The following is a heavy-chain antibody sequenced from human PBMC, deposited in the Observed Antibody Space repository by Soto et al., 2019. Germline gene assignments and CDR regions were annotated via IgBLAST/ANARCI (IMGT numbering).Heavy chain of an antibody. D-gene: IGHD4-17*01. Sequence: PGESLKISCKGSGDTFPSYWIAWVRQMSGKGLEWMGIIYPGDSETRYSPSFQGQVTISADKSTKTAYLQWSSLKASDTAMYYCARLMTTVTNWLYGMDVWGQGTTVTVYS. CDR1: GDTFPSYW. CDR2: IYPGDSET. CDR3: ARLMTTVTNWLYGMDV. V-gene: IGHV5-51*01. J-gene: IGHJ6*02.